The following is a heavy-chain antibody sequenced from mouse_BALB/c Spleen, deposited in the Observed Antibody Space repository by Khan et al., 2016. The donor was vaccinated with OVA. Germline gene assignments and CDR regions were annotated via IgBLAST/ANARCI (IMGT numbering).Heavy chain of an antibody. J-gene: IGHJ3*01. D-gene: IGHD1-2*01. CDR3: VRSAYGSFAF. CDR1: GYTFTDYN. V-gene: IGHV1S29*02. Sequence: VQLQQSGPEVVKPGASVKISCKASGYTFTDYNMDWVKQRHGKSLEWIGYFFPNSGGSGYNQKFKTKATLTVDISSNTAYMDLSSLTSEDSAVYCCVRSAYGSFAFWGQGTLVTVS. CDR2: FFPNSGGS.